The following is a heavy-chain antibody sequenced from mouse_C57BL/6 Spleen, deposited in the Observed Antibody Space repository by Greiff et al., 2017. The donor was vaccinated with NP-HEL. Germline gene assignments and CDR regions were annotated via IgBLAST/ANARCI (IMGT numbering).Heavy chain of an antibody. CDR2: IDPSDSYT. Sequence: VQLQQPGAELVKPGASVKLSCKASGYTFTSYWMQWVKQRPGQGLEWIGEIDPSDSYTNYNQKFKGKATLTVDTSSSTAYMQLSSLTSADSAVXYCARGHDVYYQHYAMDYWCKGTTVTVPS. D-gene: IGHD2-3*01. CDR1: GYTFTSYW. CDR3: ARGHDVYYQHYAMDY. V-gene: IGHV1-50*01. J-gene: IGHJ4*01.